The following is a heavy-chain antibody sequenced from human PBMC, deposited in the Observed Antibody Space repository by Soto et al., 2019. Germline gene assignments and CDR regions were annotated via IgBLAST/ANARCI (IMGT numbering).Heavy chain of an antibody. CDR2: ISGSGGST. CDR1: GFTFSSYA. J-gene: IGHJ4*02. Sequence: GGSLRLSCAASGFTFSSYAMSWVRQAPGKGLEWVSAISGSGGSTYYADSVKGRFTISRDNSKNTLYLQMNSLQVDDSAVYYCTSAESPGMSYFFDSWGQGVLVTVSS. CDR3: TSAESPGMSYFFDS. V-gene: IGHV3-23*01.